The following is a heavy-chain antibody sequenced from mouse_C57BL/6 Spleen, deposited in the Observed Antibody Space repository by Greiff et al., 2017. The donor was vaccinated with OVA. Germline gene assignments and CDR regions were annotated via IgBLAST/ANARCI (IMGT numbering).Heavy chain of an antibody. CDR2: ISSGGSYT. D-gene: IGHD1-1*01. CDR1: GFTFSSYG. V-gene: IGHV5-6*02. J-gene: IGHJ3*01. CDR3: ARREVLRPAWFAY. Sequence: DVKLVESGGDLVKPGGSLKLSCAASGFTFSSYGMSWVRQTPDKRLEWVATISSGGSYTYYPDSVKGRFTISRDNAKNTLYLQMSSLKSEDTAMYYCARREVLRPAWFAYWGQGTLVTVSA.